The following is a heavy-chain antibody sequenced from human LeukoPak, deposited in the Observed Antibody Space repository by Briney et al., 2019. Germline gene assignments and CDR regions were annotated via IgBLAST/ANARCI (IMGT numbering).Heavy chain of an antibody. Sequence: SETLSLTCTVSGGSISSSSYYWGWIRQPPGKGLEWIGSIYYSGSTYYNPSLKSRVTISVDTSKNQFSLKLSSVTAADTAVYYCARHHTCDSSGYYSDYWGQGTLVTVSS. CDR1: GGSISSSSYY. CDR3: ARHHTCDSSGYYSDY. CDR2: IYYSGST. D-gene: IGHD3-22*01. V-gene: IGHV4-39*01. J-gene: IGHJ4*02.